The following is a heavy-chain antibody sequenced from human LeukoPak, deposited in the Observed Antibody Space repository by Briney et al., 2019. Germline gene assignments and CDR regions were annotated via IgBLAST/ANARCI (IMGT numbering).Heavy chain of an antibody. CDR1: GFTFSSCA. V-gene: IGHV3-23*01. Sequence: PGGSLRLSCAASGFTFSSCAMSWVRQAPGKGLEWVSTIIDSGNSIYYADSAEGRFTISRDNSKNTLYLQMNSLRAGDTAGYYCAKDPIFSGSYGVFDYWGLGTLVTVSS. CDR3: AKDPIFSGSYGVFDY. J-gene: IGHJ4*02. CDR2: IIDSGNSI. D-gene: IGHD1-26*01.